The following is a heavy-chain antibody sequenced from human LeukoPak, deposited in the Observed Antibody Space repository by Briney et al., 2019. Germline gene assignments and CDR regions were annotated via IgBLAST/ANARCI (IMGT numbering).Heavy chain of an antibody. V-gene: IGHV3-43*02. J-gene: IGHJ4*02. CDR2: ISGDGGST. CDR1: GFTFDDYA. CDR3: AKDIPHYYDSSGFYGDYFDY. Sequence: PGGSLRLSCAASGFTFDDYAMHWVRHAPGKGLEWVSLISGDGGSTYYADSVKGRFTISRDNSKNSLYPQMNSLRTEDTALYYCAKDIPHYYDSSGFYGDYFDYWGQGTLVTVSS. D-gene: IGHD3-22*01.